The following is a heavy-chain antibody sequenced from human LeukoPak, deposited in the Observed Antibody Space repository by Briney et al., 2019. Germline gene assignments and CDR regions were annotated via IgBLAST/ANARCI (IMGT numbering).Heavy chain of an antibody. CDR2: ISFDGSNK. Sequence: GGSLRLSCGVSGFTFSSYAMQWVRQAPGKGLEWVAVISFDGSNKYYADSVKGRINISRDNLKNTLHLQMNSLRAEDTAVYYCARGSYSYVNPAEFFQYWGQGTLVTVSS. V-gene: IGHV3-30*04. J-gene: IGHJ1*01. CDR3: ARGSYSYVNPAEFFQY. CDR1: GFTFSSYA. D-gene: IGHD5-18*01.